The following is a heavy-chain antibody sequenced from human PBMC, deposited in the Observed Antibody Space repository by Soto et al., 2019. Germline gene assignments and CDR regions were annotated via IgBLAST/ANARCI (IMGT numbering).Heavy chain of an antibody. Sequence: QVQLVQSGAEVKKPGSSVSVSCEASGDTFRNYAISWVRQAPGQGLEWLGGIIPLYGTTNYAQKFQDRVTITADGSTTTAYTDLSSLRSEDTAVYYCARDLGGCSAGSCRYNWFDLWGQGTLVTVSS. D-gene: IGHD2-15*01. CDR2: IIPLYGTT. CDR1: GDTFRNYA. CDR3: ARDLGGCSAGSCRYNWFDL. J-gene: IGHJ5*02. V-gene: IGHV1-69*01.